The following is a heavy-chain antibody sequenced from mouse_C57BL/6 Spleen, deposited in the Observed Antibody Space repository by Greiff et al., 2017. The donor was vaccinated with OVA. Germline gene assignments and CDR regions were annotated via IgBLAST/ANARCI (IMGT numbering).Heavy chain of an antibody. J-gene: IGHJ2*01. Sequence: VQLQQSGAELVKPGASVKLSCKASGYTFTSYWMHWVKQRPGRGLEWIGRIGPNSGGTKYNEKFKSKATLTVDKPSSTAYMQLSSLTSEDSAVYYCAREVSNWDGDDWGKGTTLTVSS. CDR2: IGPNSGGT. CDR3: AREVSNWDGDD. V-gene: IGHV1-72*01. CDR1: GYTFTSYW. D-gene: IGHD4-1*01.